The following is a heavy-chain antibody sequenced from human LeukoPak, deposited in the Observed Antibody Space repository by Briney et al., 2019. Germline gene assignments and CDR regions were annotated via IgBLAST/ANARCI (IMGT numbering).Heavy chain of an antibody. V-gene: IGHV3-23*01. Sequence: GSLRLPCSASGFTFNGNGLSWVRQAPGKGPEWVSGVTGDGATTYYADSVKGRFTISRDNSKNTVYLQMNSLRAEDTAFYYCAKMQGYFDYWSQGTLVTVSA. CDR1: GFTFNGNG. J-gene: IGHJ4*02. CDR2: VTGDGATT. CDR3: AKMQGYFDY.